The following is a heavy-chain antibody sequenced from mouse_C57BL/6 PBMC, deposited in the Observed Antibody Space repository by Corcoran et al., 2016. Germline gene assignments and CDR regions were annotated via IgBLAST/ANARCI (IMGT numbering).Heavy chain of an antibody. J-gene: IGHJ4*01. Sequence: EVQLQQSGPELVKPGASVKISCKASGYTFTDYYMNWVKQSHGKSLEWIGDINPNNGGTSYNQKFKGKATLTVDKSSSTAYMELRSLTSEDSAVYYCVNGSSRYYYAMDYLGPGTSVTVAS. V-gene: IGHV1-26*01. D-gene: IGHD1-1*01. CDR3: VNGSSRYYYAMDY. CDR2: INPNNGGT. CDR1: GYTFTDYY.